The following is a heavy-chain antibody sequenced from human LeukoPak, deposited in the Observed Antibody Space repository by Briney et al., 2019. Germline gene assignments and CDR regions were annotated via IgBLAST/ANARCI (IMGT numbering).Heavy chain of an antibody. CDR1: GGSFSGYY. CDR3: ARGRGRCSGGSCPHWFDP. V-gene: IGHV4-34*01. CDR2: INHSGST. Sequence: SETLSLTCAVYGGSFSGYYWSWIRQPPGKGLEWIGEINHSGSTNYNPSLKSRVTISVDTSKNQFSLKLSSVTAADTAVYYCARGRGRCSGGSCPHWFDPWGQGTLVTVSS. D-gene: IGHD2-15*01. J-gene: IGHJ5*02.